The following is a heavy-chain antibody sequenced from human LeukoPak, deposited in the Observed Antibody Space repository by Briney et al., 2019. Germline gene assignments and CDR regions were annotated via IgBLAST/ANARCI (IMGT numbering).Heavy chain of an antibody. V-gene: IGHV4-34*01. Sequence: PSETLSLTCAVYGGSFSGYYWSWIRQPPGKGLEWIGEINHSGSTNYNPSLKSRVTISVDTSKNQFSLKLSSVTAADTAVYYCARGLWSDYYSGMDVWGQGTTVTVSS. CDR3: ARGLWSDYYSGMDV. CDR2: INHSGST. D-gene: IGHD3-3*01. CDR1: GGSFSGYY. J-gene: IGHJ6*02.